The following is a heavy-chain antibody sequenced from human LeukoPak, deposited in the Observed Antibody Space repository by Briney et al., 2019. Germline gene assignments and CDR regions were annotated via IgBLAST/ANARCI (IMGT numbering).Heavy chain of an antibody. J-gene: IGHJ1*01. V-gene: IGHV3-74*01. D-gene: IGHD2-21*02. Sequence: GGSLRLSCAASGLTFSTYWMHWVRQPPGKGLVWVSRIKSDGSTNYADSVKGRFTISRDNANNTLSLQMNSLRPEDTGVYYCARAPSEIGGYYPEYFRHWGQGTLVTVSS. CDR2: IKSDGST. CDR1: GLTFSTYW. CDR3: ARAPSEIGGYYPEYFRH.